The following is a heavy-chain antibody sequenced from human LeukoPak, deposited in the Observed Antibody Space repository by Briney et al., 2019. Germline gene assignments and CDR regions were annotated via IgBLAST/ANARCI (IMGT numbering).Heavy chain of an antibody. D-gene: IGHD5-18*01. CDR3: ARDNVGSYGYTYYYYGMDV. CDR2: ISSSSSYI. Sequence: KTGGSLRLSCAASGFTFSSYSMNWVRQAPGKGLEWASSISSSSSYIYYADSVKGRFTISRDNAKNSLYLQMNSLRAEDTAVYYCARDNVGSYGYTYYYYGMDVWGQGTTVTVSS. V-gene: IGHV3-21*01. CDR1: GFTFSSYS. J-gene: IGHJ6*02.